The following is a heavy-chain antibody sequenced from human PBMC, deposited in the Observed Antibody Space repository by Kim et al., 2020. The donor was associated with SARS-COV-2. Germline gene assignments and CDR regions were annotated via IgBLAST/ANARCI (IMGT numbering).Heavy chain of an antibody. CDR2: IKHDGSDK. J-gene: IGHJ4*02. CDR3: AKGGLFFDS. Sequence: GGSLRLSCAASGFTFSNYWMNWVRQAPGKGLEWVANIKHDGSDKYYVDSVKARFTISRDNAKNSLYLQMNNLRAEDTSVYYCAKGGLFFDSWGQGILVTV. V-gene: IGHV3-7*01. CDR1: GFTFSNYW.